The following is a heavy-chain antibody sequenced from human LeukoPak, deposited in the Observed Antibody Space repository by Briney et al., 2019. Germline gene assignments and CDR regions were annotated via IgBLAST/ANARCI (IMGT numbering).Heavy chain of an antibody. CDR3: ARGLTFDY. J-gene: IGHJ4*02. V-gene: IGHV4-34*01. CDR2: INHSGGT. Sequence: PGGSLRLSCTTSKFNFNSYGMTWVSQAPGKGLEWIGEINHSGGTNYNPSLKSRVTISVDTSKNQFSLKLSSVTAADTAVYYCARGLTFDYWGQGTLVTVSS. CDR1: KFNFNSYG.